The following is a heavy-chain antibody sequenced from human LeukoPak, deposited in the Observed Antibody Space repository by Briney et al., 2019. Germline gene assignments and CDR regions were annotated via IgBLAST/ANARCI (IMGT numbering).Heavy chain of an antibody. CDR2: TYYRSKLSN. CDR3: ARFVSGRLDY. Sequence: SQTLSLTCDISGDSVSSNSATWDWIRQSPSRGLEWLGRTYYRSKLSNEYELSVRSRIIIDPDTSKNRFSLQLNSVTPEDTAIYYCARFVSGRLDYWGQGSLVTVSS. J-gene: IGHJ4*02. V-gene: IGHV6-1*01. D-gene: IGHD6-19*01. CDR1: GDSVSSNSAT.